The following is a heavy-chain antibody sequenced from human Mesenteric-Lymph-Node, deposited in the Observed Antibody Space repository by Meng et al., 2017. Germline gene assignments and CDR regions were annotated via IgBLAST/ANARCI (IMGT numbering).Heavy chain of an antibody. V-gene: IGHV4-30-4*01. Sequence: PEKPPRTVKPSRTLSRCCLISAGVGGSCVYHWSWMAQAPGTVKKWNGYKRYSASLKCKPTLKNRVTISVVTLKITYMQPLSSVTDDYTPVYDCVRRPRGFDYWGQGTLVTVSS. J-gene: IGHJ4*02. CDR2: KRYSASL. CDR1: AGVGGSCVYH. D-gene: IGHD6-6*01. CDR3: VRRPRGFDY.